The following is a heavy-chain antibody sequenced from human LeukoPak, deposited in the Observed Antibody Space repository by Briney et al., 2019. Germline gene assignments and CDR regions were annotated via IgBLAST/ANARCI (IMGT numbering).Heavy chain of an antibody. CDR1: GFTFSSYF. J-gene: IGHJ4*02. D-gene: IGHD2-21*02. CDR3: ARGLCGGDCYSD. CDR2: ISSTSSYI. V-gene: IGHV3-21*01. Sequence: PGGSLRPSCAASGFTFSSYFMNWVRQAPGKGLEWVSSISSTSSYIYYADSVKGRFTISRDNAKNSLYLQMNSLRAEDTAAYYCARGLCGGDCYSDWGQGTLVTVSS.